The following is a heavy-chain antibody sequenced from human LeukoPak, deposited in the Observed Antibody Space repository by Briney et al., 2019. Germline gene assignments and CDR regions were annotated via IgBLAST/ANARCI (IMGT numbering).Heavy chain of an antibody. J-gene: IGHJ4*02. CDR2: IRYDGSNK. CDR3: AKDRLGGPPYYFDY. V-gene: IGHV3-30*02. D-gene: IGHD3-16*01. CDR1: GFTFSSYG. Sequence: PGGSLRLSCAASGFTFSSYGMHWVRQAPGKGLEWVAFIRYDGSNKYYADSVKGRFTISRDNSKNTLYLQMYSLRAEDTAVYYCAKDRLGGPPYYFDYWGQGTLVTVSS.